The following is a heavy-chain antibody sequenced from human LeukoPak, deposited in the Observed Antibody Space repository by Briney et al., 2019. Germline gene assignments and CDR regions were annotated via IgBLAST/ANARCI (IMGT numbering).Heavy chain of an antibody. J-gene: IGHJ4*02. CDR1: GFTFDDYG. D-gene: IGHD2-21*02. V-gene: IGHV3-20*04. Sequence: GGSLRLSCAASGFTFDDYGMSWVRQAPGKGLEWVSGINWNGGSIGYADSVKGRFTISRDNAKNSLYLQMNSLRAEDTALYYCARDCEKGGDCPYYFDYWGQGTLVTVSS. CDR2: INWNGGSI. CDR3: ARDCEKGGDCPYYFDY.